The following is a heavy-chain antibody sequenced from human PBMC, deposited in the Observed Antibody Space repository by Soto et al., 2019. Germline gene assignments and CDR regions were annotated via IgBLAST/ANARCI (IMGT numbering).Heavy chain of an antibody. J-gene: IGHJ5*02. Sequence: SETLSLTCTVSGGSISSYYWSWIRQPPGKGLEWIGYMHYSGSTNYNPSLKSRVTISVDTSKNQFSLKLRSVTAADTAVYYCASNGYDYPNWIDPSGQGTLVTVSS. CDR2: MHYSGST. D-gene: IGHD3-22*01. V-gene: IGHV4-59*01. CDR3: ASNGYDYPNWIDP. CDR1: GGSISSYY.